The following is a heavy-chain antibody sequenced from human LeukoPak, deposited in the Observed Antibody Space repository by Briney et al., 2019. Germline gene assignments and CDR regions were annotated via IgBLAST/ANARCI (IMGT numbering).Heavy chain of an antibody. CDR1: GYTFTSYA. CDR3: ASVITIFGVAVYYFDY. J-gene: IGHJ4*02. CDR2: INAGNGNT. V-gene: IGHV1-3*01. Sequence: ASVKVSCKASGYTFTSYAMHWVRQAPGQRLEWMGWINAGNGNTKYSQKFQGRVTITRDTSASTAYMELSSLRSEDTAVYYCASVITIFGVAVYYFDYWGQGTLVTASS. D-gene: IGHD3-3*01.